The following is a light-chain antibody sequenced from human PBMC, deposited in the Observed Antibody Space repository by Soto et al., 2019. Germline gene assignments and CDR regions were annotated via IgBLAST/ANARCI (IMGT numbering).Light chain of an antibody. CDR3: SSYTSSSSYV. V-gene: IGLV2-14*01. CDR1: SSDVGGYKY. Sequence: QSVLTQPASVSGSPGQSSTISCTGTSSDVGGYKYVSWYQQHSDKAPKLIIYDVTNRPSGISNRFSGSKSGNTASQTISELQAEDEADYYCSSYTSSSSYVFGTGTKITVL. J-gene: IGLJ1*01. CDR2: DVT.